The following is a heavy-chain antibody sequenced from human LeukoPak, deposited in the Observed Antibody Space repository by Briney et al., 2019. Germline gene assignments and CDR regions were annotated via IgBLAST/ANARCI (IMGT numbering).Heavy chain of an antibody. CDR2: IRSKAYGGTT. D-gene: IGHD2-21*02. CDR3: TRPRHIVVVTAGDY. J-gene: IGHJ4*02. V-gene: IGHV3-49*03. CDR1: GFTFGDYA. Sequence: PGGSLRLSCTASGFTFGDYAMSWFRQAPGKGLEWVGFIRSKAYGGTTEYAASVKGRFTISRDDSKSIAYLQMNSLKTEDTAVYYCTRPRHIVVVTAGDYWGQGTLVTVSS.